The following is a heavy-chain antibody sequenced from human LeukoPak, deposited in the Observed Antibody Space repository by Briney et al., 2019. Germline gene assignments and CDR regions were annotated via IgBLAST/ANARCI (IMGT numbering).Heavy chain of an antibody. CDR1: GGSISSSSYY. J-gene: IGHJ6*03. Sequence: SETLSLTCTVSGGSISSSSYYWGWIRQPPGKGLEWIGEINHSGSTNYNPSLKSRVTISVDTSKNQFSLKLSSVTAADTAVYYCARPPRRQTYCSSTSCYSIYMDVWGKGTTVTVSS. D-gene: IGHD2-2*01. V-gene: IGHV4-39*07. CDR3: ARPPRRQTYCSSTSCYSIYMDV. CDR2: INHSGST.